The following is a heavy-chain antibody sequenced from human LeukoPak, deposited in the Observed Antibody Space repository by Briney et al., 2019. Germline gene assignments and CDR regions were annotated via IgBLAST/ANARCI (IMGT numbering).Heavy chain of an antibody. CDR3: ARVPPMIRGIIPDY. CDR1: GYTFTSYG. Sequence: ASVKVSCKASGYTFTSYGISWVRQAPGQGLEWMGWISAYNGNTNYTQKLQGRVTMTTATSTSTAYMELRSLRSDDTAVYYCARVPPMIRGIIPDYWGQGTLVTVSS. J-gene: IGHJ4*02. D-gene: IGHD3-10*01. CDR2: ISAYNGNT. V-gene: IGHV1-18*01.